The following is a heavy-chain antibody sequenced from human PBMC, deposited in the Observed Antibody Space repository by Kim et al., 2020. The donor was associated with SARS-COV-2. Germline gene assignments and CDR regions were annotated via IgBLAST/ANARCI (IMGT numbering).Heavy chain of an antibody. D-gene: IGHD3-9*01. Sequence: ASVKVSCKASGYTFTGYYMHWVRQAPGQGLEWMGWINPNSGGTNYAQKFQGRVTMTRDTSISTAYMELSRLRSDDTAVYYCARAPSLLYDILTGYYRQPNDAFDIWGQGTMVTVSS. CDR2: INPNSGGT. CDR3: ARAPSLLYDILTGYYRQPNDAFDI. V-gene: IGHV1-2*02. J-gene: IGHJ3*02. CDR1: GYTFTGYY.